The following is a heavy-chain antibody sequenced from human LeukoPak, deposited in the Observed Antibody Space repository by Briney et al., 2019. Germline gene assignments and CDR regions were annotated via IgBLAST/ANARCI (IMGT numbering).Heavy chain of an antibody. V-gene: IGHV3-30*18. D-gene: IGHD6-19*01. CDR1: GFTFSSYG. CDR3: AKDRAGTWYSSGWGVFDY. J-gene: IGHJ4*02. CDR2: ISYDGSNK. Sequence: PGRSLLLSCAASGFTFSSYGMHWVRQAPGKGLEWVAVISYDGSNKYYADSVKGQFTISRDNSKNTLYLQMNSLRAEDTAVYYCAKDRAGTWYSSGWGVFDYWGQGTLVTVSS.